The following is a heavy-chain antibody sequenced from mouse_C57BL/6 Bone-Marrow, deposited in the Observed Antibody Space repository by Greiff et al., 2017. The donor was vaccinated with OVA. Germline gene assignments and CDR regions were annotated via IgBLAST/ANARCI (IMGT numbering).Heavy chain of an antibody. CDR1: GFTFSDYG. D-gene: IGHD3-2*02. CDR3: AITAQATSFYAMDY. CDR2: ISSGSSTI. J-gene: IGHJ4*01. V-gene: IGHV5-17*01. Sequence: EVQRVESGGGLVKPGGSLKLSCAASGFTFSDYGMHWVRQAPEKGLEWVAYISSGSSTIYYADTVKGRFTISRDNAKNTLFLQMTSLRSEDTAMYYCAITAQATSFYAMDYWGQGTSVTVSS.